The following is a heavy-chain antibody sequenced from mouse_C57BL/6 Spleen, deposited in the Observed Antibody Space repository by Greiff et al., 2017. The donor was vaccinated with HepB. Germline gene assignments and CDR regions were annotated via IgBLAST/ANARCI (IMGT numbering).Heavy chain of an antibody. D-gene: IGHD1-1*01. V-gene: IGHV1-39*01. CDR1: GYSFTDYN. Sequence: EVQVVESGPELVKPGASVKISCKASGYSFTDYNMNWVKQSNGKSLEWIGVINPNYGTTSYNQKFKGKATLTVDQSSSTAYMQLNSLTSEDSAVYYCARGHYGSSSFDYWGQGTTLTVSS. CDR2: INPNYGTT. CDR3: ARGHYGSSSFDY. J-gene: IGHJ2*01.